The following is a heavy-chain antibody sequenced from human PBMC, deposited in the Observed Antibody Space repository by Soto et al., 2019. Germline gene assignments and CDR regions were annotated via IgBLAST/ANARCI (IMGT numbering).Heavy chain of an antibody. J-gene: IGHJ6*02. CDR1: GFTFSSYW. CDR2: INSDGSST. D-gene: IGHD2-2*01. Sequence: PGGSLRLSCAASGFTFSSYWMHWVRQAPGKGLVWVSRINSDGSSTSYADSVKGRFTISRDNAKNTLYLQMNSLRAEDTAVYYSASPLLGYCSSTSCRTPHYYYGMDVWGQGTTVTVSS. V-gene: IGHV3-74*01. CDR3: ASPLLGYCSSTSCRTPHYYYGMDV.